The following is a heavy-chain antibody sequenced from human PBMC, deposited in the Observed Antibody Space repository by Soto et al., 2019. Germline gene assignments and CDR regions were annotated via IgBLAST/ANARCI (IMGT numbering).Heavy chain of an antibody. CDR3: ARAWGLLWFGEAGFDP. CDR2: ISYDGSNK. Sequence: QVQLVESGGGVVQPGRSLRLSCAASGFTFSSYAMHWVRQAPGKGLERVAVISYDGSNKYYADSVKGRFTISRDNSKNTLYLQMNSLRAEDTDVYYCARAWGLLWFGEAGFDPWGQGTLVTVSS. CDR1: GFTFSSYA. V-gene: IGHV3-30-3*01. D-gene: IGHD3-10*01. J-gene: IGHJ5*02.